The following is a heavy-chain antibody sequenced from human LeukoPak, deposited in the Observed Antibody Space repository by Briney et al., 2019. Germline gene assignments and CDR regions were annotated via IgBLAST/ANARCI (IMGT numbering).Heavy chain of an antibody. D-gene: IGHD3-10*01. J-gene: IGHJ4*02. Sequence: PSETLSLTCAVYGGSFSGYYWSWIRQPPGKGLEWIGEINHSGGTNYNPSLKSRVTISVDTSKNQFSLKLSSVTAADTAVYYCARSHYYGSGSYYFSDYWGQGTLVTVSS. V-gene: IGHV4-34*01. CDR3: ARSHYYGSGSYYFSDY. CDR2: INHSGGT. CDR1: GGSFSGYY.